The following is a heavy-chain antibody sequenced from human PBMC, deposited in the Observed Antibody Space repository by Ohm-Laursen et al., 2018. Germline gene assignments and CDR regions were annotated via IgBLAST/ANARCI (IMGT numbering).Heavy chain of an antibody. J-gene: IGHJ4*02. CDR2: IKQDGSEK. CDR1: GFSFSADW. Sequence: SLRLSCTASGFSFSADWMYWVRQAPGKGLEWVANIKQDGSEKYYVDSVKGRFTFSRDNAKNSLFLQMNSLRAEDTAVYYCARGFIAPDYWGQGTLVTVSS. D-gene: IGHD6-13*01. CDR3: ARGFIAPDY. V-gene: IGHV3-7*03.